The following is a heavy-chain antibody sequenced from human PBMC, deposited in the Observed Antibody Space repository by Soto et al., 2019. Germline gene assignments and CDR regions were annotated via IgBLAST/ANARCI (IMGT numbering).Heavy chain of an antibody. Sequence: PGGSLRLSCAASGFTFSRYWMSWVRQASGKGLEWVANIKQDGSEKYYVDSVKGRFTLSRDNAKNSLQLQMSSLRDEDTAIYFCARVAYGNGWIFDYWGQGTLVTVS. CDR2: IKQDGSEK. CDR3: ARVAYGNGWIFDY. CDR1: GFTFSRYW. J-gene: IGHJ4*01. V-gene: IGHV3-7*01. D-gene: IGHD6-19*01.